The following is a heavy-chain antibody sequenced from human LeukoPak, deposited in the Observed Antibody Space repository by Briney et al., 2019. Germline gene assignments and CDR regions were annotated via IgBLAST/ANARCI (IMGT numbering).Heavy chain of an antibody. J-gene: IGHJ4*02. CDR2: TSFDGGNK. CDR1: GLTFSSFG. V-gene: IGHV3-30*03. CDR3: VQCLASSGFQIPGPGRD. D-gene: IGHD3-22*01. Sequence: GGSLRLSCAASGLTFSSFGMHWVRQAPGKGLEWVAVTSFDGGNKHYTDSVKGHFTISRDNAKNTVYLQMNNLRVEDTALYYCVQCLASSGFQIPGPGRDWGRGTLVTVSS.